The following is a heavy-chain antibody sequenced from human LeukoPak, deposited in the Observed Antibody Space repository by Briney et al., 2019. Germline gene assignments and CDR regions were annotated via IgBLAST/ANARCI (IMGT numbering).Heavy chain of an antibody. V-gene: IGHV4-4*09. CDR2: IYSSGST. CDR1: GGSISSYY. J-gene: IGHJ6*03. D-gene: IGHD3-9*01. CDR3: ATLTDLTGSKHYYVDV. Sequence: SETLSPTCTVSGGSISSYYWSWIRQPPGKGLEWIGYIYSSGSTNYNPSLKSRVTISIVTSKNQFSLKLSSVTAADTAVYYCATLTDLTGSKHYYVDVWGKGTTVTVSS.